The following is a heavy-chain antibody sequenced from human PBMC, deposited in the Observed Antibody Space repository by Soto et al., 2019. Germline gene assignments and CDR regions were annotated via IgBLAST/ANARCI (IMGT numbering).Heavy chain of an antibody. CDR2: ISYDGSNK. J-gene: IGHJ6*02. V-gene: IGHV3-30*03. Sequence: TGGSLRLSCAASGFTFSSYGMHWVRQAPGKGLEWVAVISYDGSNKYYADSVKGRFTISRDNSKNTLYLQMNSLRAEDTAVYYCARPPSYGDYYYYGMDVWGQGTTVTVSS. CDR3: ARPPSYGDYYYYGMDV. CDR1: GFTFSSYG. D-gene: IGHD4-17*01.